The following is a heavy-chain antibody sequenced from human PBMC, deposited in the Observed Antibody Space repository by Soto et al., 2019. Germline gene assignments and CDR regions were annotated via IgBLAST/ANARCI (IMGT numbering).Heavy chain of an antibody. CDR3: ARVHGHYSRGFDY. CDR2: IYYSGST. Sequence: SETLSLTCTVSGGSISSYYWSWIRQPPGKGLEWIGYIYYSGSTNYNPSLKSRVTISVDTSKNQFSLKLSSVTAADTAVYYCARVHGHYSRGFDYWGQGTLVTVSS. V-gene: IGHV4-59*08. CDR1: GGSISSYY. D-gene: IGHD4-17*01. J-gene: IGHJ4*02.